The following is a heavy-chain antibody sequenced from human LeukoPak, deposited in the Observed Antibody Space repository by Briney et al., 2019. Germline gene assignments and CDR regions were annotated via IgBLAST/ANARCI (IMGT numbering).Heavy chain of an antibody. J-gene: IGHJ3*02. CDR3: ARNQWLPFDAFDI. CDR1: GFTFSSYW. Sequence: GGSLRLSCAASGFTFSSYWMSWVRQAPGKGLECVASIKQDGSEKYYVDSVKGRFTISRDNTKNSLYLQMNSLRADDTAVYYCARNQWLPFDAFDIWGQGTMDTVSS. V-gene: IGHV3-7*01. D-gene: IGHD5-18*01. CDR2: IKQDGSEK.